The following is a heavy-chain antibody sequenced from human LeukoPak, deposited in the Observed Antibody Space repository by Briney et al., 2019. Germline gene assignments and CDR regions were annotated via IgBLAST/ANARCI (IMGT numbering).Heavy chain of an antibody. V-gene: IGHV3-53*01. CDR1: GFTVSSNY. CDR2: IYSGGST. CDR3: ARVWGSYRFTFDY. Sequence: GGSLRLSSAASGFTVSSNYMSWVRQAPGKGLEWVSVIYSGGSTYYADSVKGRFTISRDNSKNTLYLQMNSLRAEDTAVYYCARVWGSYRFTFDYWGQGTLVTVSS. D-gene: IGHD3-16*02. J-gene: IGHJ4*02.